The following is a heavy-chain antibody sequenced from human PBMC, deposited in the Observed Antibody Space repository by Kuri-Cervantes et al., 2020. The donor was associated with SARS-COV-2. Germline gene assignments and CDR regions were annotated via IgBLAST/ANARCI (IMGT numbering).Heavy chain of an antibody. CDR2: ISAYNGNT. J-gene: IGHJ6*02. D-gene: IGHD6-13*01. Sequence: ASVKVSCKASGYTFTSYGISWVRQAPGQGLEWMGWISAYNGNTNYAQKFQERVTITRDMSTSTAYMELSSLRSEDTAVYYCAADRIWNSSSWYYYYGMDVWGQGTTVTVSS. CDR3: AADRIWNSSSWYYYYGMDV. V-gene: IGHV1-18*01. CDR1: GYTFTSYG.